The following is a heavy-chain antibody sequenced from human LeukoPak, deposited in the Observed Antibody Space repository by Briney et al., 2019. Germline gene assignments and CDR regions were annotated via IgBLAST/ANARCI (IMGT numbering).Heavy chain of an antibody. Sequence: PSETLSLTCTVSGDSVSSSSYYWGWIRQPPGKGLEWIGSIYHSGSTYYNPSLKSRVTTSVYKSKNQFSLKVMSVTAADTAVYYCARQSYYGSWTYYLADYGGQGTLVTVSS. V-gene: IGHV4-39*01. J-gene: IGHJ4*02. CDR3: ARQSYYGSWTYYLADY. D-gene: IGHD3-10*01. CDR2: IYHSGST. CDR1: GDSVSSSSYY.